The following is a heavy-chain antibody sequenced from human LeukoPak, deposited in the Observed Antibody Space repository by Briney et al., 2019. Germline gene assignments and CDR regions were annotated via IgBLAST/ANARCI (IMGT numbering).Heavy chain of an antibody. Sequence: AETLSLTCAVYGVSFTAYYWSWIRQPPGKGLEWIGEINHSGGTNYNPSLTSRIPISVDTSRNQFSLKLSSVTAADTAVYYCARVSNYYGSGSYSKTDAFDIWGQGTMVTVSS. CDR1: GVSFTAYY. V-gene: IGHV4-34*01. CDR2: INHSGGT. CDR3: ARVSNYYGSGSYSKTDAFDI. J-gene: IGHJ3*02. D-gene: IGHD3-10*01.